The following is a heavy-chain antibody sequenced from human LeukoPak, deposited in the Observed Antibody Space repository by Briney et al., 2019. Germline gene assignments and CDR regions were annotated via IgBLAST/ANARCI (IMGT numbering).Heavy chain of an antibody. J-gene: IGHJ4*02. Sequence: ASVKVSCKASGYTFTSYGISWVRQAPGQGLEWIGWISAYNGNTNYAQKLQGRVTMTTDTSTSTAYMELRSLRSDDTAVYYCARTPDTAMVASFDYWGQGTLVTVSS. CDR2: ISAYNGNT. CDR3: ARTPDTAMVASFDY. V-gene: IGHV1-18*01. CDR1: GYTFTSYG. D-gene: IGHD5-18*01.